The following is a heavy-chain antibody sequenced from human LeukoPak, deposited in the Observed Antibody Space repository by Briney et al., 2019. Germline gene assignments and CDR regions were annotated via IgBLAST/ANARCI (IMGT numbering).Heavy chain of an antibody. CDR2: ISAYNGNT. Sequence: ASVKDSCKASGYTFTSYGISWVRQAPGQGLEWMGWISAYNGNTNYAQKLQGRVTMTTDTSTSTAYMELRSLRSDDTAVYYCARVDIVVVPAAYYYYYGMDVWGQGTTVTVSS. J-gene: IGHJ6*02. CDR1: GYTFTSYG. V-gene: IGHV1-18*01. D-gene: IGHD2-2*03. CDR3: ARVDIVVVPAAYYYYYGMDV.